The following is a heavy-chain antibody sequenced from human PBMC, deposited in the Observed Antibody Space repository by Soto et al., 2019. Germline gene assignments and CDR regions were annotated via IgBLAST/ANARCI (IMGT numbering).Heavy chain of an antibody. V-gene: IGHV4-39*01. CDR2: IYYSGST. J-gene: IGHJ4*02. Sequence: PSETHSLTSTVSGGYIGSSSYYWGWIRQPPGKGLEWIGSIYYSGSTYYNPSLKSRVTISVDTSKNQFSLKLSSVTAADTAVYYCARAPANDSSWPFDSWGQGVLVTVSS. CDR1: GGYIGSSSYY. CDR3: ARAPANDSSWPFDS. D-gene: IGHD4-4*01.